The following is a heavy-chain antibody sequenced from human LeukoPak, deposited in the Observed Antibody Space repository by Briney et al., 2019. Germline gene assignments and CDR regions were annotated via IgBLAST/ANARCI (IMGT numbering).Heavy chain of an antibody. CDR2: IYWDGRT. CDR3: TREGYSSGWYFGY. V-gene: IGHV3-9*01. D-gene: IGHD6-19*01. CDR1: GVNLRDHA. J-gene: IGHJ4*02. Sequence: GGSLRLSCVGSGVNLRDHAMHWVRQVPGKGLEWVSGIYWDGRTDCADSVRGRFTTSRDNAKNSLYLQMNSLKTEDTAVYYCTREGYSSGWYFGYWGQGTLVTVSS.